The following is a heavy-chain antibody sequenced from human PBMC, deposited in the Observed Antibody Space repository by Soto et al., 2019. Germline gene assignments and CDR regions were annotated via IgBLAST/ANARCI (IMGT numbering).Heavy chain of an antibody. V-gene: IGHV1-18*01. CDR2: ISAYTGNT. Sequence: QVPLVQSGAEVKKPGASVKVSCKASGYTFSSYAIIWVRQAPGQGLEWMGWISAYTGNTNYAQTLQGRVTLTTDTFTSTAYMELRSLRSNDTAVYYCARGILPRGAHLDWFGPWGQGTLVTVSS. CDR3: ARGILPRGAHLDWFGP. D-gene: IGHD3-10*01. J-gene: IGHJ5*02. CDR1: GYTFSSYA.